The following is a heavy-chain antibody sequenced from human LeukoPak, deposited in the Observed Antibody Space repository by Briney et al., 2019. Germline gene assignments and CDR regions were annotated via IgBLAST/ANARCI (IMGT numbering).Heavy chain of an antibody. Sequence: ASVKFSCKASGGTFSSYAISWVRQAPGQGLEWMGGIIPIFGTANYAQEFQGRVTITAVKSTSTAYMELSSLRSEDTAVYYCARPQRHGGYPYWGQGTLVTVSS. CDR2: IIPIFGTA. D-gene: IGHD3-16*01. J-gene: IGHJ4*02. CDR3: ARPQRHGGYPY. CDR1: GGTFSSYA. V-gene: IGHV1-69*06.